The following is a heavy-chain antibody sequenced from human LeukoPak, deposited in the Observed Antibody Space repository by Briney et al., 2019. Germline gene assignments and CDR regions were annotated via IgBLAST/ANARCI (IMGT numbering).Heavy chain of an antibody. CDR3: ARVRIVVVPAAMSREYFQH. D-gene: IGHD2-2*01. CDR1: GGSISSGGYY. CDR2: IYYSGST. Sequence: SQTLSLTCTVSGGSISSGGYYWSWIHQHPGKGLEWIGYIYYSGSTYYNPSLKSRVTISVDTSKNQFSLKLSSVTAADTAVYYCARVRIVVVPAAMSREYFQHWGQGTLVTVSS. V-gene: IGHV4-30-4*08. J-gene: IGHJ1*01.